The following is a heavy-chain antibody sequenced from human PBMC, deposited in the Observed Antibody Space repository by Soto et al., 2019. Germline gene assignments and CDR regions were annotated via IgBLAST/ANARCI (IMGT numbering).Heavy chain of an antibody. D-gene: IGHD3-22*01. J-gene: IGHJ2*01. CDR1: GFTFSSYA. CDR2: ISSNGGST. V-gene: IGHV3-64D*06. CDR3: VKIAQYYYDSSGYYYDWYFDL. Sequence: GGSLRLSCSASGFTFSSYAMHWVRQAPGKGLEYVSAISSNGGSTYYADSVKGRFTISRDNSKNTLYLQMSSLRAEDTAVYYCVKIAQYYYDSSGYYYDWYFDLWGRGTLVTVSS.